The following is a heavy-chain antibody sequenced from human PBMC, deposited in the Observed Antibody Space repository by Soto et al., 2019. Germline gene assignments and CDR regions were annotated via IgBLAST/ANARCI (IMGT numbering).Heavy chain of an antibody. CDR2: FDPEDGET. V-gene: IGHV1-24*01. J-gene: IGHJ4*02. CDR1: GYTLTELS. D-gene: IGHD6-19*01. CDR3: ATVGRGSYGVYFDY. Sequence: ASVKVSCKVSGYTLTELSMHWVRQAPGKGLEWMGGFDPEDGETIYAQKFQGRVTMTEDTSTDTAYMELSSLRSEDTAGYYCATVGRGSYGVYFDYWGQGTLVTVSS.